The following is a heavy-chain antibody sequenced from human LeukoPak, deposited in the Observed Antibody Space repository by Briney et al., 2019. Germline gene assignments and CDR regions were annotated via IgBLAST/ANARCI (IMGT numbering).Heavy chain of an antibody. Sequence: ASVKVSCKASGYTFTRYYMHWVRQAPGQGLEWMGIINPSSGSTSYAQKFQGRVTMTRDMSTSTVYMELSSLRSEDTAVYYCARVVVGRYMDVWGKGTTVTISS. J-gene: IGHJ6*03. CDR3: ARVVVGRYMDV. CDR2: INPSSGST. D-gene: IGHD2-2*01. V-gene: IGHV1-46*01. CDR1: GYTFTRYY.